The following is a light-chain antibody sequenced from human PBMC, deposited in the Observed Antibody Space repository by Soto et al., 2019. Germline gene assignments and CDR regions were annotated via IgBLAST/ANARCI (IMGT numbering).Light chain of an antibody. CDR3: QQYNNWPPRT. V-gene: IGKV3-15*01. J-gene: IGKJ2*01. CDR1: QSISNH. CDR2: GAS. Sequence: EIVMTQSPVTLSVSPGERATLSCRASQSISNHLAWYQQKPGQPPRLLIYGASTRATGIPARFSGSGSGTEFTLTISSLQSEDFAVYYCQQYNNWPPRTFDQGTKLEIK.